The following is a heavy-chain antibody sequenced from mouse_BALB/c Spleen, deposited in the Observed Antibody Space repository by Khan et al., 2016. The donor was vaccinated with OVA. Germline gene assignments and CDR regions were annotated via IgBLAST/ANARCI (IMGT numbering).Heavy chain of an antibody. CDR2: IHYSGST. D-gene: IGHD3-3*01. J-gene: IGHJ3*01. V-gene: IGHV3-2*02. CDR3: ARGRAY. CDR1: DYSITSDYA. Sequence: VQLKESGPGLVKPSQSLSLTCTVTDYSITSDYAWNWIRQFPGNKLEWMGYIHYSGSTSYIPSLKSRISITRDTSKNQFFLHLNSVTSEDTATYYCARGRAYWGQGTLVTVSA.